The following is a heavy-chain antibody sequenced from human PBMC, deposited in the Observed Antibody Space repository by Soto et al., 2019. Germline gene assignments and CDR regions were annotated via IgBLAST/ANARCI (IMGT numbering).Heavy chain of an antibody. CDR3: AKDRYLDHDSRGYLFDN. V-gene: IGHV3-23*01. CDR1: GFTFNIYA. J-gene: IGHJ4*02. CDR2: ISRYGDFT. Sequence: EVQLLESGGDLIQPGGSLRLSCAASGFTFNIYAMTWVRQAPGKGLEWVSAISRYGDFTYYADSVEGRFTISRDNSKNTLYLQMISLRADDTAVYYCAKDRYLDHDSRGYLFDNWGQGTLVTVSS. D-gene: IGHD3-22*01.